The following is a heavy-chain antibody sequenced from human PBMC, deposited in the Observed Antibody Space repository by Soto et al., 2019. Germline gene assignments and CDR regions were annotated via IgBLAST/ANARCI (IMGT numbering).Heavy chain of an antibody. J-gene: IGHJ3*01. CDR3: ARGDRGAFDL. V-gene: IGHV3-74*01. Sequence: EVQLVESGGGLVRPGGSLRLSCAASGFTFSYYWMHWVRQAPGKGLVWVSRMHSDGSSTTYADFVKGRFIISRDNARTTVDLQMNSVRVEGTAVYYCARGDRGAFDLWGQGTVVTVSS. CDR2: MHSDGSST. CDR1: GFTFSYYW. D-gene: IGHD5-12*01.